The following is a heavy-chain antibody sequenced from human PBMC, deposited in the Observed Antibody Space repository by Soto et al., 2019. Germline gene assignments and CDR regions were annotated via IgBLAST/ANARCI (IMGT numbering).Heavy chain of an antibody. V-gene: IGHV3-7*01. CDR3: AGVLGGYMAGYEDY. Sequence: PGGSLRLSCAASGFPFSIYWMSLVRQAPGKGLEWVANIKQDGSEIYYVDSVKGRFTISRDKAKTSLYLQMNSLRAEDTAVYYCAGVLGGYMAGYEDYSGQGKVVTVSS. J-gene: IGHJ4*02. D-gene: IGHD5-18*01. CDR2: IKQDGSEI. CDR1: GFPFSIYW.